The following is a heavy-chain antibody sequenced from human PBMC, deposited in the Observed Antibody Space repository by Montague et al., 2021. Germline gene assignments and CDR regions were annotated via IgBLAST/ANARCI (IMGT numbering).Heavy chain of an antibody. J-gene: IGHJ1*01. Sequence: SLRLSCATSGFTLKNYAMAWLRQAPGKGPEWVSAISGDGGTTHYADSVKGRFQISRDNSQNTLSLLMNSLRVDDTAVYYCAKNGFVVTDVGSWGQGTLVTVSS. CDR3: AKNGFVVTDVGS. CDR1: GFTLKNYA. D-gene: IGHD2-21*02. CDR2: ISGDGGTT. V-gene: IGHV3-23*01.